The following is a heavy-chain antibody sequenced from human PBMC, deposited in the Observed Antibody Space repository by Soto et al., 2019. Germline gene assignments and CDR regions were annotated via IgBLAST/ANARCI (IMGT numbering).Heavy chain of an antibody. V-gene: IGHV3-72*01. CDR1: GFTFSDHY. CDR3: ARDGGSYYEH. J-gene: IGHJ1*01. Sequence: EVQLVESGGGLVQPGGSLRLSCAASGFTFSDHYMDWVRQAPGKGLEWVGRTRNKANSYTTEYAASVKGRFTISRDDSKNSLYLHMNSLKTEDTAVYYYARDGGSYYEHWGQGTLVTVSS. CDR2: TRNKANSYTT. D-gene: IGHD3-16*01.